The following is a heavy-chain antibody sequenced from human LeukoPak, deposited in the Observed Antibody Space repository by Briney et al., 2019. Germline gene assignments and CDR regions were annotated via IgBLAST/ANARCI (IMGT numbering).Heavy chain of an antibody. J-gene: IGHJ4*02. Sequence: SETLSLTCTVSGGSISSSTYYWGWIRQPPGTGLEWIGSIFYSGRTYYNPSLKSRVTMSVDTSKNQFSLRLSSVNAADTAVYYCARDILATSIAAPYYWGQGTLVTVSS. D-gene: IGHD6-13*01. CDR2: IFYSGRT. CDR3: ARDILATSIAAPYY. CDR1: GGSISSSTYY. V-gene: IGHV4-39*07.